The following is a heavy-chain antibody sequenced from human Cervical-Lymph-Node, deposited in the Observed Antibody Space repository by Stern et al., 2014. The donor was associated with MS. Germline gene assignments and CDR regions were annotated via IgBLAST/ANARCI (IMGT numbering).Heavy chain of an antibody. CDR3: ARGRFDWNGPLLRPYYFDY. Sequence: VQLLESGGGLVKPGGSLRLSCAASGLTFSDHYMSWIRQAPGKGLECVSYISSNGATTYYSDSVKGRFTISRDNAKNSLSLQMNSLGAEDTALYYCARGRFDWNGPLLRPYYFDYWGQGTLVTVSS. V-gene: IGHV3-11*01. D-gene: IGHD1-1*01. J-gene: IGHJ4*02. CDR1: GLTFSDHY. CDR2: ISSNGATT.